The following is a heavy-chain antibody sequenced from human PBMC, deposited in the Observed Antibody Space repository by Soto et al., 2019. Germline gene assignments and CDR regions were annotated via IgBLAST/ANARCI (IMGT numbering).Heavy chain of an antibody. Sequence: YLRLSCAASGFTFSSYGMHWVRQAPGKGLEWVAVIWYDGSNKYYADSVKGRFTISRDNSKNTLYLQMNNLRDEDTAVYYCATGLSAGKGSPPDVWGHGTLVTV. CDR3: ATGLSAGKGSPPDV. CDR2: IWYDGSNK. CDR1: GFTFSSYG. D-gene: IGHD3-16*02. J-gene: IGHJ4*01. V-gene: IGHV3-33*01.